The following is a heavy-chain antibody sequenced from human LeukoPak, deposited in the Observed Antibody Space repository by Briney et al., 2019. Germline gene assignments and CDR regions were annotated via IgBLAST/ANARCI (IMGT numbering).Heavy chain of an antibody. CDR3: AKERAVTLGY. D-gene: IGHD4-11*01. J-gene: IGHJ4*02. CDR2: ISPWSDYI. CDR1: GFDFSSYS. Sequence: TGGSLRLSCAASGFDFSSYSMNWVRQAPGKGLEWVSAISPWSDYIYYVDSVKGRFTISRDYAKNSLYLQMNSLRAEDTAVYYCAKERAVTLGYWGQGTLVTVSS. V-gene: IGHV3-21*01.